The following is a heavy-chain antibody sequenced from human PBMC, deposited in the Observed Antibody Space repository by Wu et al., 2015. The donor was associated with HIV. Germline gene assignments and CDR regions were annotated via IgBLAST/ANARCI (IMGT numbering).Heavy chain of an antibody. V-gene: IGHV1-2*02. J-gene: IGHJ4*02. CDR2: IHPSSGGS. Sequence: QVQLLQSGAEVKKPGASVKVSCKTSGYMFIGYYIHWVRQAPGQGLEWMGWIHPSSGGSKYAQNFQGRVTMTRDTSITTAYMELNRLTSDDTAVYYCARGKELYGSGSYAIGAEFDYWGQGTLVTVSS. CDR3: ARGKELYGSGSYAIGAEFDY. CDR1: GYMFIGYY. D-gene: IGHD3-10*01.